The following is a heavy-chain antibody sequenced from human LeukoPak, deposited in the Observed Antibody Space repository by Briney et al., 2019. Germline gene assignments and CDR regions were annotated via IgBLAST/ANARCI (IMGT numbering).Heavy chain of an antibody. D-gene: IGHD3-9*01. Sequence: SETLSLTCTVSGGPISSYYWSWIRQPPGEGLEWIGYIYYRGSTNYSPSLKSRVTISVDTSKNQFSLELSSVTAADTAVYYCARHYDIDPFDYWGQGTLVTVSS. CDR3: ARHYDIDPFDY. J-gene: IGHJ4*02. CDR2: IYYRGST. V-gene: IGHV4-59*01. CDR1: GGPISSYY.